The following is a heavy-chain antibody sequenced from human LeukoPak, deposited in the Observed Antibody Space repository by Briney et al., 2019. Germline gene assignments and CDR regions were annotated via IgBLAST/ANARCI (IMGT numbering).Heavy chain of an antibody. V-gene: IGHV3-66*01. CDR2: IYSGGST. Sequence: QTGGSLRLSCAASGFTVSSNYMSWVRQAPGKGLEWVSVIYSGGSTYYADSVKGRFTISRDNSKNTLYLQMNSLRAEDTAVYYCASSEPDYDILTGAAPHAFDIWGQGTMVTVSS. J-gene: IGHJ3*02. CDR3: ASSEPDYDILTGAAPHAFDI. CDR1: GFTVSSNY. D-gene: IGHD3-9*01.